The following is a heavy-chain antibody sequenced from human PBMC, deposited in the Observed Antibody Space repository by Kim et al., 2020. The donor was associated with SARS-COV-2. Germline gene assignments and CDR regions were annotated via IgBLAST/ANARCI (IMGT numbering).Heavy chain of an antibody. V-gene: IGHV3-9*01. CDR1: GFTFDDYA. J-gene: IGHJ2*01. CDR3: AKGWKLGYSSSWINWYFEL. Sequence: GGSLRLSCAASGFTFDDYAMHWVRQAPGKGLEWVSGISWNSGSIGYADSVKGRFTISRDNAKNSLYLQMNSLRAEDTALYYCAKGWKLGYSSSWINWYFELWGRGTLVTVSS. CDR2: ISWNSGSI. D-gene: IGHD6-13*01.